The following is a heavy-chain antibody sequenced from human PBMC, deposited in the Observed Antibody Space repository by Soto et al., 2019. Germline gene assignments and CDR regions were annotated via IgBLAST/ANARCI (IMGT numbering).Heavy chain of an antibody. Sequence: GGSLRLSCAASGFTFSSYAMSWVRQAPGKGLEWVSAISGSGGSTYYADSVKGRFTISRDNSKNTLYLQMNSLRAEDTAVYYCAKDYYDSSGHYYFDYWGQGTLVTVPS. D-gene: IGHD3-22*01. CDR3: AKDYYDSSGHYYFDY. V-gene: IGHV3-23*01. CDR2: ISGSGGST. CDR1: GFTFSSYA. J-gene: IGHJ4*02.